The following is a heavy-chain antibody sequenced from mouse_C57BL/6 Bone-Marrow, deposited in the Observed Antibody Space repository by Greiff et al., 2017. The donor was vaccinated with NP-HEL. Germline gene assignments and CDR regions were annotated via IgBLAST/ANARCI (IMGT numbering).Heavy chain of an antibody. J-gene: IGHJ2*01. Sequence: QVQLQQSGAELARPGASVKLSCKASGYTFTSYGISWVKQRTGQGLEWIGEIYPRSGNTYYNEKFKGKATLTADKSSSTAYMELRSLTSEDSAVYFGARLHYYYGSSLDYWGQGTTLTVSS. D-gene: IGHD1-1*01. V-gene: IGHV1-81*01. CDR1: GYTFTSYG. CDR2: IYPRSGNT. CDR3: ARLHYYYGSSLDY.